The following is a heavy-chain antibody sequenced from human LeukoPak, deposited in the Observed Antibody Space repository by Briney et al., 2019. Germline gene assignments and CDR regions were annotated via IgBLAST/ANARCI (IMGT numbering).Heavy chain of an antibody. D-gene: IGHD2-2*01. CDR3: TTWTPEVGGFDY. J-gene: IGHJ4*02. Sequence: AGGSLRLSCAASGFTFSNAWMSWVRQAPGKGLEWVGRIKSKTDGGTTDYAAPVKGRFTISRDDSKNTLYLQMNSLKTEDTAVYYCTTWTPEVGGFDYWGQGTLVTVS. V-gene: IGHV3-15*01. CDR1: GFTFSNAW. CDR2: IKSKTDGGTT.